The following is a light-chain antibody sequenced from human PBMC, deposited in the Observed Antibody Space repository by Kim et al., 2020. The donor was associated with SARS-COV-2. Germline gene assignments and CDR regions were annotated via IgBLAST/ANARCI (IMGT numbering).Light chain of an antibody. Sequence: EIVMTQSPATLSVSPGEKATLSCRASQSVSSNLALYQQKPGQAPRLLIYGAFTRATGIPARFSGSGSGTEFTLTLSRLQSEDFAVYFCQQYNNWPPYTFGQGTNLEI. CDR1: QSVSSN. CDR3: QQYNNWPPYT. CDR2: GAF. V-gene: IGKV3-15*01. J-gene: IGKJ2*01.